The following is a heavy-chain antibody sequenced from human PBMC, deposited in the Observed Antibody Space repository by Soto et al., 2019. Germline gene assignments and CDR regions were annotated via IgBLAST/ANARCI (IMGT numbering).Heavy chain of an antibody. CDR3: AREELRRTAYYFDY. CDR1: GYTFTSYY. CDR2: INPSGGST. V-gene: IGHV1-46*03. D-gene: IGHD1-7*01. Sequence: QVQLVQSGAEVKKPGASVKVSCKASGYTFTSYYMHWVRQAPGQGLAWMGIINPSGGSTSYAQKFQGSVTMTRDTSTSTVYMELSCLRSENTAVYYCAREELRRTAYYFDYWGQGTLVTVSS. J-gene: IGHJ4*02.